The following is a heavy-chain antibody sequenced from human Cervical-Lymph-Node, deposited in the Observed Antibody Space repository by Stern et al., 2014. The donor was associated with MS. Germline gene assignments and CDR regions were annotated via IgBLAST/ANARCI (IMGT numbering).Heavy chain of an antibody. CDR3: SPFDYYGSVGFAY. CDR1: GFTFRKAW. V-gene: IGHV3-15*01. Sequence: EVQLVESGGGLVKPGGSLKLSCAASGFTFRKAWMSWVRQAPGKGLEWLGRYKSQSDGGTIDYAAPVKGRFTISRDDSKNTLFLQMHSLKIEDTAVYYCSPFDYYGSVGFAYWGQGTLVAVSS. CDR2: YKSQSDGGTI. D-gene: IGHD3-10*01. J-gene: IGHJ4*02.